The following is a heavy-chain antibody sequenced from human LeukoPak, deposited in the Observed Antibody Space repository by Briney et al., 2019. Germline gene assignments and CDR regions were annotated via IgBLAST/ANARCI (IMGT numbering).Heavy chain of an antibody. CDR1: GGSISSGDFY. Sequence: SQTLSLTCTVSGGSISSGDFYWSWIRQPPGKGLEWIGYIYYSGNPYYNPSLKSRVTISVDTSKNQFSLKLSSVTAADTAVYYCARPYIAGEAFDIWGQGTMVTVSS. J-gene: IGHJ3*02. D-gene: IGHD6-13*01. CDR2: IYYSGNP. CDR3: ARPYIAGEAFDI. V-gene: IGHV4-30-4*01.